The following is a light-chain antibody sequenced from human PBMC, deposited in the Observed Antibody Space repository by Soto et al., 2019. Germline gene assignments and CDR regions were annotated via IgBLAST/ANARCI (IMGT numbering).Light chain of an antibody. CDR1: QSISGN. Sequence: EIVMTQSPATLPVSPGEGGTLSCRASQSISGNLAWYQQKPGQAPRLLIYGASTRATGIPARFSGSGSGTDFILTISSLEPEDFAIYYCQQRSNWITFGQGTRLEIK. J-gene: IGKJ5*01. CDR2: GAS. CDR3: QQRSNWIT. V-gene: IGKV3-11*01.